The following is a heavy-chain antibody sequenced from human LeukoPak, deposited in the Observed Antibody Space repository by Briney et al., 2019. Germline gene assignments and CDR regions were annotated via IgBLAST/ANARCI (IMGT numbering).Heavy chain of an antibody. Sequence: GGSLRLSCAASGFTCNTYAMSWVRQAPGKGLEWVSGIGGSGSSTYYAESVKGRFTISRDNSKNTLYLQMNSLRAEDTAAYYCAKAVDDYFFDYWGQGTLVTVSS. CDR3: AKAVDDYFFDY. J-gene: IGHJ4*02. CDR1: GFTCNTYA. V-gene: IGHV3-23*01. CDR2: IGGSGSST. D-gene: IGHD2-21*02.